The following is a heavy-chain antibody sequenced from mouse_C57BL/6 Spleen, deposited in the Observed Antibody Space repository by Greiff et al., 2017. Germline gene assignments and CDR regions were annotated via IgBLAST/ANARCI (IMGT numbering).Heavy chain of an antibody. CDR1: GYTFTDYY. CDR3: ASSWGYAMDY. D-gene: IGHD4-1*01. V-gene: IGHV1-26*01. CDR2: INPNNGGT. J-gene: IGHJ4*01. Sequence: EVKLQQSGPELVKPGASVKISCKASGYTFTDYYMNWVKQSHGKSLEWIGDINPNNGGTSYNQKFKGKATLTVDKSSSTAYMELRSLTSEDSAVYYCASSWGYAMDYWGQGTSVTVSS.